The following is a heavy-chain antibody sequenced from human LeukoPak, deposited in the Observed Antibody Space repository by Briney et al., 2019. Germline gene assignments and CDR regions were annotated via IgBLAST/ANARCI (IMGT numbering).Heavy chain of an antibody. CDR3: ARVSGYYSWFYFDY. Sequence: GGSLRLSCAASGFTFSSYWMHWVRQAPGKGLVWVSRINSDGSSTSYAGSVKGRFTISRDNAKNTLYLQMNSLRAEDTAVYYCARVSGYYSWFYFDYWGQGTLVTVSS. V-gene: IGHV3-74*01. D-gene: IGHD3-22*01. CDR2: INSDGSST. J-gene: IGHJ4*02. CDR1: GFTFSSYW.